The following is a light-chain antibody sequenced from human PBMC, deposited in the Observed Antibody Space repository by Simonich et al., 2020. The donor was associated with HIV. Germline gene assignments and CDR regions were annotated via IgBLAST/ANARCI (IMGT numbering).Light chain of an antibody. CDR2: DAS. Sequence: DIQMTQSPSTLSASVGDRVTIPCRASQGISNSLAWYQQKPGKAPKLLISDASNLETGVPSRFSGSGSGTDFTFTISSLQPEDIATYFCQQYDNLPITFGQGTRLEIK. CDR3: QQYDNLPIT. V-gene: IGKV1-33*01. CDR1: QGISNS. J-gene: IGKJ5*01.